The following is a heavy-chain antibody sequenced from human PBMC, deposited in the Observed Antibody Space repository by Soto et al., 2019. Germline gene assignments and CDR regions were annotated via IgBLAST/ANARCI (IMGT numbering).Heavy chain of an antibody. D-gene: IGHD2-2*01. CDR2: IYWDDDM. V-gene: IGHV2-5*02. J-gene: IGHJ4*02. CDR3: GPGVLTSLGDY. CDR1: WFSISTYGEG. Sequence: QITLKESGPTLVKPTQTLTLTCTLSWFSISTYGEGVAWIRQPPGKALEWLTLIYWDDDMRYTPSLRNRLTVAKDTTKHQEVVTMTHVEPMATGIYFCGPGVLTSLGDYGGQGIAVTVAS.